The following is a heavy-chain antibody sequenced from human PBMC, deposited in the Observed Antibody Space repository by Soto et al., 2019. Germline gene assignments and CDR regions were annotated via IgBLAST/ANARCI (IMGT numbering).Heavy chain of an antibody. CDR3: AHTPRRYGSGMGRFDP. J-gene: IGHJ5*02. V-gene: IGHV2-5*02. D-gene: IGHD3-10*01. Sequence: QITLKESGPTLVKPTQTLTLTCTFSGFSLSTSGVGVGWIRQPPGKALEWLALIFWDDDKRYSPSLRSRLTITKDTSKNQVVLIMTNMDPVDTATYYCAHTPRRYGSGMGRFDPWGQGTLVPVSS. CDR2: IFWDDDK. CDR1: GFSLSTSGVG.